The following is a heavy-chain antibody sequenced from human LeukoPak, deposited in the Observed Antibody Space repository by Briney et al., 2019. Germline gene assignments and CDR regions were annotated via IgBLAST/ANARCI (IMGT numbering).Heavy chain of an antibody. Sequence: PGGLLRLSCAASGFTVSSNYMSWVRQAPGKGLEWVSVIYSGGSTYYADSVKGRFTISRDNSKNTLYLQMNSLRAEDTAVYYCARAGSRARDYFDYWGQGTLVTVSS. J-gene: IGHJ4*02. CDR2: IYSGGST. V-gene: IGHV3-53*01. D-gene: IGHD3-10*01. CDR1: GFTVSSNY. CDR3: ARAGSRARDYFDY.